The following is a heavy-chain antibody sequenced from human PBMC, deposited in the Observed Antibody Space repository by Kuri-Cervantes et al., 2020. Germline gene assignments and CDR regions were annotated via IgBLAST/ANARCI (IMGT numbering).Heavy chain of an antibody. D-gene: IGHD1-7*01. V-gene: IGHV1-18*01. CDR2: ISAYNGNT. J-gene: IGHJ4*02. CDR3: ARDRNHLTKTGTTIHDY. Sequence: ASVKVSCKASGYTFTSYAMHWVRQAPGQRLEWMGWISAYNGNTNYAQKLQGRVTMTTDTSTSTAYMELRSLRSDDTAVYYCARDRNHLTKTGTTIHDYWGQGTLVTVSS. CDR1: GYTFTSYA.